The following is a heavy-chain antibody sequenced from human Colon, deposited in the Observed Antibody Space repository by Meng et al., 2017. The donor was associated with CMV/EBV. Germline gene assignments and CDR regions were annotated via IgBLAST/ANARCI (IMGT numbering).Heavy chain of an antibody. CDR2: ISCNSGDT. CDR3: PRDGPWGYGGSDY. D-gene: IGHD7-27*01. V-gene: IGHV1-46*02. CDR1: VYTFKNYY. J-gene: IGHJ4*02. Sequence: QARRVRAGAEVKKPGASVKVSCKASVYTFKNYYFHWVRQAPGQGLEWMGVISCNSGDTAYAQKFQGRFTMTRDTSTRTAYMELSSLRSEDTAVYYCPRDGPWGYGGSDYWGQGTLVTVSS.